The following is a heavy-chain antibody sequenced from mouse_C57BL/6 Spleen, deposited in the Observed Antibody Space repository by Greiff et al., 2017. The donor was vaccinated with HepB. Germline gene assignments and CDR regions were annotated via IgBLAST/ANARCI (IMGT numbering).Heavy chain of an antibody. Sequence: EVQLQQSGPELVKPGASVKIPCKASGYTFTDYNMDWVKQSHGKSLEWIGDINPNNGGTIYNQKFKGKATLTVDKSSSTAYMELRSLTSEDTAVYYCAKNYYGSSSWYFDVWGTGTTVTVSS. D-gene: IGHD1-1*01. CDR3: AKNYYGSSSWYFDV. CDR1: GYTFTDYN. CDR2: INPNNGGT. J-gene: IGHJ1*03. V-gene: IGHV1-18*01.